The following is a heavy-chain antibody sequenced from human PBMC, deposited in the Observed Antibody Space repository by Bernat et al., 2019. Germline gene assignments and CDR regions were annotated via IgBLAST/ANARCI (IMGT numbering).Heavy chain of an antibody. V-gene: IGHV2-70*04. D-gene: IGHD4-11*01. CDR1: GFSLSTNRMR. Sequence: QVTLKESGPALVKPTQTLTLTCTFSGFSLSTNRMRVSWIRQPPGKALEWLARIDWDDDKFYSTSLKTRLTISKDTSKNQVVLTVTNMDPVDTATYYCARMKDSNYLYFDDWGQGTLVTVSS. CDR3: ARMKDSNYLYFDD. J-gene: IGHJ4*02. CDR2: IDWDDDK.